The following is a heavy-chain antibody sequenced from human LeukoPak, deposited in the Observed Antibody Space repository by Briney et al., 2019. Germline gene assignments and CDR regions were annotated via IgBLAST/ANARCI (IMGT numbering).Heavy chain of an antibody. CDR2: IIPILGIA. CDR3: ARGRSLRYFEWLRGAFDI. J-gene: IGHJ3*02. D-gene: IGHD3-9*01. CDR1: GGTFSSYA. V-gene: IGHV1-69*04. Sequence: SVKVSCKASGGTFSSYAISWVRQAPGQGLEWMGRIIPILGIANYAQKFQGRVTITADKSTSTAYMELSSLRSEDTAVYYCARGRSLRYFEWLRGAFDIWGQGTMVTVSS.